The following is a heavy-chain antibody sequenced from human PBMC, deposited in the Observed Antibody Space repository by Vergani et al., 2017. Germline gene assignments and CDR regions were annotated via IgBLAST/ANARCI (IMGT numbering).Heavy chain of an antibody. Sequence: EVQLVESGGGLVKPGGSLRLSCAASGFTVSSNYMSWVRQAPGKGLEWVSVIYSGGSTYYADSVKGRFTISRDNSKNTLYLQMNSLRAEDTAVYYCASRQTPYLMDYWGQGTLVTVSS. CDR3: ASRQTPYLMDY. D-gene: IGHD2/OR15-2a*01. CDR2: IYSGGST. J-gene: IGHJ4*02. CDR1: GFTVSSNY. V-gene: IGHV3-53*01.